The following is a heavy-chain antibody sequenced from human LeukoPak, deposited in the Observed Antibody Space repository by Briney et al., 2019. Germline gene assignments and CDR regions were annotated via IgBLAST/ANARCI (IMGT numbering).Heavy chain of an antibody. CDR3: ARDSLLWFGELLENDY. D-gene: IGHD3-10*01. J-gene: IGHJ4*02. CDR1: GFTFSSYS. CDR2: ISSSSSYI. Sequence: PGGSLRLSCAASGFTFSSYSMNWVRQAPGKGLEWVSSISSSSSYIYYADSVKGRFTISRDNAKNSLYLQMNSLRAEDTAVYYCARDSLLWFGELLENDYWGQGTLVTVSS. V-gene: IGHV3-21*01.